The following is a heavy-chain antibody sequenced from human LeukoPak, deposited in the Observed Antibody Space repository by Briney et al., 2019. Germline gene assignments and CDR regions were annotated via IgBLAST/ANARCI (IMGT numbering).Heavy chain of an antibody. V-gene: IGHV3-74*01. D-gene: IGHD6-13*01. CDR3: ARGIAAPGRDY. CDR1: GFTFGSYW. Sequence: GGSLRLSCAVSGFTFGSYWMHWVRQAPGKGLVWVSRINSDGSSTSYADSVKGRFSISRDNAKNTLYLQMNSLRAEDTAVYYCARGIAAPGRDYWGQGTLVTVSS. J-gene: IGHJ4*02. CDR2: INSDGSST.